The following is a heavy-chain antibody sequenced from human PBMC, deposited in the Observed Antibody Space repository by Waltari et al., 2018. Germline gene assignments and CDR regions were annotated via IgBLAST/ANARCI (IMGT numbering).Heavy chain of an antibody. CDR3: ARWPALSADPYYFDY. CDR1: GYTFIDHH. J-gene: IGHJ4*02. CDR2: VMHQSGGA. V-gene: IGHV1-2*02. Sequence: QLQLGQSGAEVTKPGASGRVPCKTFGYTFIDHHINWVGQDPGQGLEWMGRVMHQSGGASYPQKCKDRGTMTRDTAISTAYMELSRLTFDDTAVYFGARWPALSADPYYFDYWGQGTLVTVSS. D-gene: IGHD3-16*01.